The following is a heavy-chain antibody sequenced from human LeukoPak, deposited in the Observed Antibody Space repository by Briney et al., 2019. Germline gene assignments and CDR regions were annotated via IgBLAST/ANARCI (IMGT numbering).Heavy chain of an antibody. CDR2: ISSSSSDI. V-gene: IGHV3-21*01. CDR3: ARDIAEMATIPFDY. D-gene: IGHD5-24*01. J-gene: IGHJ4*02. CDR1: GFTFSSYS. Sequence: GGSLRLSCAASGFTFSSYSMNWVRPAPRKGLEWVSSISSSSSDIYYADSVKGRFTITRDNAKNSLYLQMNSRGAEDTAVYYCARDIAEMATIPFDYWGQGTLVTVSS.